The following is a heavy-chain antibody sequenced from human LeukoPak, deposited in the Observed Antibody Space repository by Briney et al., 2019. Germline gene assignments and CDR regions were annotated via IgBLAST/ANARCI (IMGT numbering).Heavy chain of an antibody. V-gene: IGHV3-13*01. D-gene: IGHD1-1*01. CDR1: GFTFSDYD. CDR2: IGTAGDT. J-gene: IGHJ4*02. Sequence: GGSLRLSCAASGFTFSDYDMHWVRQATGKGLEWVSAIGTAGDTYYTGSVRGRFTISRENAKNSLYLQMNSLRAGDTAVYYCVRVAKERVGGVYYFDYWGQGTPVTVSS. CDR3: VRVAKERVGGVYYFDY.